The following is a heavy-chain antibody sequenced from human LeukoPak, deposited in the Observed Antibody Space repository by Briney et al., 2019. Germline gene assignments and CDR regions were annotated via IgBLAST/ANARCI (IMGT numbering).Heavy chain of an antibody. Sequence: SETLSLTCTDSGGSISSYSYHWGWIRQPPGKGLEWIGSIYYSGSMYYNPSLKSRVTISVDTSKNQFSLKLSSVTAADTAVYYCARPSTKYSSSSGYFQHWGQGTLVTVSS. V-gene: IGHV4-39*01. CDR2: IYYSGSM. CDR1: GGSISSYSYH. D-gene: IGHD6-6*01. CDR3: ARPSTKYSSSSGYFQH. J-gene: IGHJ1*01.